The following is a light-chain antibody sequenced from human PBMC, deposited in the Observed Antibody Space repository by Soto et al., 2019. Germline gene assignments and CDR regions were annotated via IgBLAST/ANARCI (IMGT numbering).Light chain of an antibody. J-gene: IGKJ1*01. CDR2: DVS. V-gene: IGKV3-20*01. CDR1: HRVSSNY. Sequence: EIVLTQSPGTLSLSPGERATLSCRSSHRVSSNYLAWYQQKPGQAPRLLIYDVSSRATGIPDRFSGSGSGTDFTLTISRLERGDFAVYYCQQYGISPTFGQGTKVEIK. CDR3: QQYGISPT.